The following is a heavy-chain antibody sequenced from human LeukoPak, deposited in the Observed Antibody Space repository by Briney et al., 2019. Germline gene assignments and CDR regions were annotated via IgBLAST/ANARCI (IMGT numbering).Heavy chain of an antibody. CDR3: ARDSGYYFDY. CDR2: IYYSGST. D-gene: IGHD5-12*01. J-gene: IGHJ4*02. Sequence: SETLSLTCPLYGCSTTRKCRSWVRQPPGKELEWIGYIYYSGSTNYNPSLESRVTISVDTSKNQIFLILSSVTAADTAVYYCARDSGYYFDYWGQGTLVTVSP. V-gene: IGHV4-59*12. CDR1: GCSTTRKC.